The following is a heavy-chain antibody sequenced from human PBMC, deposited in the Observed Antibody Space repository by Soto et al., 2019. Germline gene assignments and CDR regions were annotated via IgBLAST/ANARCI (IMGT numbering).Heavy chain of an antibody. Sequence: QVQLLQSGAEVKKPGASVKVSCKASGYTFTRYDINWVRQDTGQGLEWMGWMKPNSGNTGYAQKFQGTVTMTRNTSISTAYMELSSLRSEDTAVYYCAMTLYGDNVDYWGQGTLVTVSS. CDR1: GYTFTRYD. D-gene: IGHD4-17*01. CDR3: AMTLYGDNVDY. V-gene: IGHV1-8*01. CDR2: MKPNSGNT. J-gene: IGHJ4*02.